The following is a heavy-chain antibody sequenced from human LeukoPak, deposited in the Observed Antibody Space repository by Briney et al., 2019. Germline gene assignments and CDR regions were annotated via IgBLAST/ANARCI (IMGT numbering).Heavy chain of an antibody. CDR1: GFAFNNYG. Sequence: QTGRSLRLSCAASGFAFNNYGMHWVRQTPGKRLEWLALIWYDGTTKYYADSVKGRFTISRDNPDSTLFLQMSSLRAEDTAVYYCAKDLEKFDTSGFPAYWGQGTLVTVSS. V-gene: IGHV3-33*06. CDR3: AKDLEKFDTSGFPAY. D-gene: IGHD3-22*01. CDR2: IWYDGTTK. J-gene: IGHJ4*02.